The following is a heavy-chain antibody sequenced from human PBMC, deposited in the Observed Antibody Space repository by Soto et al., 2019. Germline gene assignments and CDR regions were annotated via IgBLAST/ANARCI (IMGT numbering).Heavy chain of an antibody. Sequence: GGSLRLSCAASGFTFSSYGMHWVRQAPGKGLEWVAVISYDGSNKYYADSVKGRFTISRDNSKNTLYLQMNSLRAEDTAVYYCAKAPKRGYSYGNHFDYWGQGTLVTVSS. CDR1: GFTFSSYG. D-gene: IGHD5-18*01. V-gene: IGHV3-30*18. CDR2: ISYDGSNK. J-gene: IGHJ4*02. CDR3: AKAPKRGYSYGNHFDY.